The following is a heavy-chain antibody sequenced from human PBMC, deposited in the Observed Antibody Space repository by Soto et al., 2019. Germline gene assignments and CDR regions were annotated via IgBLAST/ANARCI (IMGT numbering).Heavy chain of an antibody. CDR3: ARDHLVGIAAAAGWFDP. CDR1: GYTFTSYG. J-gene: IGHJ5*02. CDR2: ISAYNGNT. D-gene: IGHD6-13*01. Sequence: ASVKVSCKASGYTFTSYGISWVRQAPGQGLEWMGWISAYNGNTNYAQKLQGRVTMTTDTSTSTAYMELRSLRSDDTAVYYCARDHLVGIAAAAGWFDPWGQGTLVTV. V-gene: IGHV1-18*01.